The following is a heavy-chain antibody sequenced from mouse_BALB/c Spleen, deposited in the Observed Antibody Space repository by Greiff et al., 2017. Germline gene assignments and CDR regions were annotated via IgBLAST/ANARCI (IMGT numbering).Heavy chain of an antibody. CDR2: IDPANGNT. CDR3: AIFDFDY. V-gene: IGHV14-3*02. CDR1: GFNFKDTY. Sequence: VQLQQSGAELVKPGASVKLSCTASGFNFKDTYMHWVKQRPEQGLEWIGRIDPANGNTKYDPKFQGKATITADTSSNTAYLQLSSLTSEDSAVYSCAIFDFDYWGQGTTLTVSS. J-gene: IGHJ2*01.